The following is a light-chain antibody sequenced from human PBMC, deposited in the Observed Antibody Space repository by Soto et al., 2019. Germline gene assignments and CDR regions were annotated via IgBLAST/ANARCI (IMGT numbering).Light chain of an antibody. CDR2: AAS. CDR3: QQSYRRPLT. V-gene: IGKV1-39*01. Sequence: DIQMTQSPSSLSASVGDRVTISCRASQTISSYLNWYQHKPGKAPNLLIYAASSLQRGVPSRFSGSGSTTYFTLTISRLQPENVATYYYQQSYRRPLTFGEGTKVEIK. CDR1: QTISSY. J-gene: IGKJ4*01.